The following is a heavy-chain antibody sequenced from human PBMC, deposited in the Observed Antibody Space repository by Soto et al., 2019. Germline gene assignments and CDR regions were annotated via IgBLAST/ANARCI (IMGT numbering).Heavy chain of an antibody. V-gene: IGHV3-9*01. CDR3: AKDKDSRYYFDY. CDR2: ISWNSGSI. J-gene: IGHJ4*02. Sequence: PVGSLRLSCAASGFTFDDYAMHWVRQAPGKGLEWVSGISWNSGSIGYADSVKGRFTISRDNAKNSLYLQMNSLRAEDTALYYCAKDKDSRYYFDYWGQGTLVTVSS. CDR1: GFTFDDYA.